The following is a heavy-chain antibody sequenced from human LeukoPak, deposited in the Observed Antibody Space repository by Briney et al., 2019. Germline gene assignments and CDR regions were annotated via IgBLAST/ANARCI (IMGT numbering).Heavy chain of an antibody. D-gene: IGHD3-10*01. V-gene: IGHV3-74*01. CDR3: VRGRGSYGWFDP. J-gene: IGHJ5*02. CDR2: ISGDGTAR. Sequence: GGSLRLSCAASGLTFSSHGMHWVRQVPGKGLVWVSRISGDGTARNYADSVKGRFTISRDDAKNTVDLQMNSLRGEDTAVYYCVRGRGSYGWFDPWGQGTLVTVSS. CDR1: GLTFSSHG.